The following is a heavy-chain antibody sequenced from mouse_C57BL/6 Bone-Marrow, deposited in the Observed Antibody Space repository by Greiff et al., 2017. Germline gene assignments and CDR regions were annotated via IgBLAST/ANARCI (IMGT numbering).Heavy chain of an antibody. CDR3: ARDTTVVADFDV. V-gene: IGHV1-81*01. D-gene: IGHD1-1*01. CDR2: IYPRSGNT. J-gene: IGHJ1*03. CDR1: GYTFTSYG. Sequence: VQLQQSGAELARPGASVKLSCKASGYTFTSYGISWVKQRTGQGLEWIGEIYPRSGNTYYNEKFKGKATLTADKSSSTAYMELRSLTSEDSAVDFCARDTTVVADFDVWGTGTTVTVSS.